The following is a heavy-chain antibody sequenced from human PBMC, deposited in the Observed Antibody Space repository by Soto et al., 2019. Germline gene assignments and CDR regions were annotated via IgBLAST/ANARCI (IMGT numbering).Heavy chain of an antibody. CDR2: IDPSDSYT. J-gene: IGHJ6*02. CDR3: ARHIHSGYDLGGSYYYYYYGMDV. V-gene: IGHV5-10-1*01. CDR1: GYSFTSYW. D-gene: IGHD5-12*01. Sequence: GESLKISCKGSGYSFTSYWISWVRQMPGKGLEWMGKIDPSDSYTNYSPSFQGHVTISADKSISTAYLQWSSLKASDTAMYYCARHIHSGYDLGGSYYYYYYGMDVWGQGTTVTVSS.